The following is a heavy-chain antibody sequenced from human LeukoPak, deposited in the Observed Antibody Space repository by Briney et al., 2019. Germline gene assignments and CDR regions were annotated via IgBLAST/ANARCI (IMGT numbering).Heavy chain of an antibody. CDR1: GFTFSSYS. J-gene: IGHJ4*02. D-gene: IGHD2-2*02. Sequence: GGSLRLSCAASGFTFSSYSMNWVRQAPGKGLEWVSSISSSSSYIYYADSVKGRFTISRDSAKNSLYLQMNSLRAEDTAVYYCARDPLDRVPATAIPVRENYWGQGTLVTVSS. CDR2: ISSSSSYI. V-gene: IGHV3-21*01. CDR3: ARDPLDRVPATAIPVRENY.